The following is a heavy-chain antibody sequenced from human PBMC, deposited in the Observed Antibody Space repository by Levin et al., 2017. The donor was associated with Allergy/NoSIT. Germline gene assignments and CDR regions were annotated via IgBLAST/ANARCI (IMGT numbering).Heavy chain of an antibody. D-gene: IGHD4-17*01. V-gene: IGHV3-33*01. J-gene: IGHJ1*01. CDR2: IWYDGSNK. CDR3: AREGGDGDYVEYFQH. Sequence: RTGGSLRLSCAASGFTFSSYGMHWVRQAPGKGLEWVAVIWYDGSNKYYADSVKGRFTISRDNSKNTLYLQMNSLRAEDTAVYYCAREGGDGDYVEYFQHWGQGTLVTVSS. CDR1: GFTFSSYG.